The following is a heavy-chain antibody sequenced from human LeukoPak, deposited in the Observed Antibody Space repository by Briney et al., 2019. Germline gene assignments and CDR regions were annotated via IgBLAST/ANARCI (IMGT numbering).Heavy chain of an antibody. CDR3: TTGNWGPH. J-gene: IGHJ4*02. Sequence: GGSLRLSCAASGFTFNNAWMNWVRQAPGKGLEWVGRIKRKTDGGTTDYAAPVKGRFTISRDDSKNTLYLQMNSLKTEDTAVYYCTTGNWGPHWGQGTLVTVSS. V-gene: IGHV3-15*07. D-gene: IGHD7-27*01. CDR2: IKRKTDGGTT. CDR1: GFTFNNAW.